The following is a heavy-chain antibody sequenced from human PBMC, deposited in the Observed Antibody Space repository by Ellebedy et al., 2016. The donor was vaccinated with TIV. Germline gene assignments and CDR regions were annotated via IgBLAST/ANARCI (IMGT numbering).Heavy chain of an antibody. D-gene: IGHD3-16*01. CDR2: IVSNGDST. CDR1: GFTFSSYA. Sequence: GESLKISCSASGFTFSSYAMHWVRQAPGKGLDYISAIVSNGDSTYYANSVKGRFIISRDNSKNTLYLQMSSLRPEDTAVYSCVKAWGDWGQGTLVTVSS. CDR3: VKAWGD. J-gene: IGHJ4*02. V-gene: IGHV3-64D*06.